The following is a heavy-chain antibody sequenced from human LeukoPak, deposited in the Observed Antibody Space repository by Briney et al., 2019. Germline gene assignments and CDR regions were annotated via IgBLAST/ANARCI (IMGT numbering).Heavy chain of an antibody. Sequence: ASVTVSCKASGYTFTSYGISWVRQAPAQGLEWMGWISAYHGNTNYAQKLQGRVTMTTDTSTSTAYMELRSLRSGDTAVYYCARDIGIVVVVAARGFGWFDPWGQGTLVTVSS. J-gene: IGHJ5*02. D-gene: IGHD2-15*01. V-gene: IGHV1-18*01. CDR3: ARDIGIVVVVAARGFGWFDP. CDR2: ISAYHGNT. CDR1: GYTFTSYG.